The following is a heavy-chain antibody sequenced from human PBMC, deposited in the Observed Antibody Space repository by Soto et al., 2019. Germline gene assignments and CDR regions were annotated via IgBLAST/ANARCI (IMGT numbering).Heavy chain of an antibody. D-gene: IGHD2-8*01. CDR1: GFTFDDYA. CDR2: ISWNSGSI. J-gene: IGHJ4*02. V-gene: IGHV3-9*01. CDR3: AKGARGGCTNGVCYRNFDY. Sequence: GGSLRLSCAASGFTFDDYAMHWVRQAPGKGLEWVSGISWNSGSIGYADSVKGRFTISRDNAKNSLYLQMNSLRAEDTALYYCAKGARGGCTNGVCYRNFDYWGQGTLVTVSS.